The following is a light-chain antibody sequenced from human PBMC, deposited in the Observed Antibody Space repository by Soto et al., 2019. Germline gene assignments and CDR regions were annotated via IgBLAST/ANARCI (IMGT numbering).Light chain of an antibody. CDR2: EGS. V-gene: IGLV2-23*01. CDR1: SSDVGSYNL. CDR3: WSYAGADTWV. J-gene: IGLJ3*02. Sequence: QSVLTQPASVSGSPGQSITISCTGTSSDVGSYNLVSWYQQHPGKAPKLMIYEGSKRPSGVSNRFSGSKSGNTASLTISGLQAEDEADYYCWSYAGADTWVFGGGTKLTVL.